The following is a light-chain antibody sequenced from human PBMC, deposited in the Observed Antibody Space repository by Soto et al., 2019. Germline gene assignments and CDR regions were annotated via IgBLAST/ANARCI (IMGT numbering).Light chain of an antibody. CDR1: SSDVGAYHY. CDR2: EVT. J-gene: IGLJ1*01. CDR3: NSYAGSKYV. Sequence: QSVVTQPPSASGSPGQSVTISCTGTSSDVGAYHYVSWYQQHPGKAPKLIIYEVTKRPSGVPDRFSGSKSGNTASLTVSGLQAEDEADYYCNSYAGSKYVFGTGTKVTVL. V-gene: IGLV2-8*01.